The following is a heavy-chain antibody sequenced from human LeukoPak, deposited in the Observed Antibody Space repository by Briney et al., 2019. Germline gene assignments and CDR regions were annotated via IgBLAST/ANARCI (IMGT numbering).Heavy chain of an antibody. Sequence: PGGSLRLSCAASGFTFSSYSMNWVRQAPGKGLEWVSYISSSSSTIYYADSVKGRFTISRDNAKNSLYLQMNSLRAEDTAVYYCARESYGDYANGMDVWGQGTTVTVSS. J-gene: IGHJ6*02. CDR2: ISSSSSTI. D-gene: IGHD4-17*01. CDR3: ARESYGDYANGMDV. CDR1: GFTFSSYS. V-gene: IGHV3-48*04.